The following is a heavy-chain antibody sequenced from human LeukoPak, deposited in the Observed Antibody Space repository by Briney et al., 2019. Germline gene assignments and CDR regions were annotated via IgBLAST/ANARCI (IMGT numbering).Heavy chain of an antibody. CDR2: IYYSGST. D-gene: IGHD6-13*01. J-gene: IGHJ4*02. V-gene: IGHV4-39*07. Sequence: PSETLSLTCTVSGGSISSSSYYWGWIRQPPGKGLEWIGSIYYSGSTYYNPSLKSRVTISVDTSKNQFSLRLSSVTAADTAVYYCARVRPAPYSSSWYHIDYWGQGTLVTVSS. CDR3: ARVRPAPYSSSWYHIDY. CDR1: GGSISSSSYY.